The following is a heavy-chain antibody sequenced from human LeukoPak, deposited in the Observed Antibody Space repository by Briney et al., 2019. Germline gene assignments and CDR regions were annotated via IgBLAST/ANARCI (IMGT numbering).Heavy chain of an antibody. CDR1: GGSISSSSYY. CDR2: IYYSGST. CDR3: ARLTYDYVWGSYPFYYYYYMDV. Sequence: SETLSLTCTVSGGSISSSSYYWGWIRQPPGKGLEWIGSIYYSGSTYYNPSLKSRVTISVDTSKNQFSLKLSSVTAADTAVYYCARLTYDYVWGSYPFYYYYYMDVWGKGTTVTVSS. D-gene: IGHD3-16*01. J-gene: IGHJ6*03. V-gene: IGHV4-39*07.